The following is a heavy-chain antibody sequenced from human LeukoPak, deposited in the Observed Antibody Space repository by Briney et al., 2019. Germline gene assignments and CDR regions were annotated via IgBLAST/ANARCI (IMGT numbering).Heavy chain of an antibody. Sequence: GASVKVSRKASGYTFTSYGISWVRQAPGQGLEWMGWISAYNGNTNYAQKLQGRVTMTTDTSTSTAYMELRSLRSDDTAGYYCARVGTIVVVPAAKPLDHGGQGTGVTVS. CDR3: ARVGTIVVVPAAKPLDH. V-gene: IGHV1-18*01. CDR2: ISAYNGNT. J-gene: IGHJ4*02. D-gene: IGHD2-2*02. CDR1: GYTFTSYG.